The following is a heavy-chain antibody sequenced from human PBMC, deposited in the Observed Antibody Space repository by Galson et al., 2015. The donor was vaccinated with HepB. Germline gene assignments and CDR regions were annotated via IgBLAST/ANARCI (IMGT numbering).Heavy chain of an antibody. CDR2: ISYDGSNK. V-gene: IGHV3-30*18. Sequence: PLRLSCAASGFTFSNFGMHWVRQAQGKGLEGVAVISYDGSNKYYADSVRGLYTIYCDNSKNTLHLQMNSLRTEDTAVYYCAKIPLGGEFSDYWGQGTLVTVSS. J-gene: IGHJ4*02. D-gene: IGHD3-16*01. CDR1: GFTFSNFG. CDR3: AKIPLGGEFSDY.